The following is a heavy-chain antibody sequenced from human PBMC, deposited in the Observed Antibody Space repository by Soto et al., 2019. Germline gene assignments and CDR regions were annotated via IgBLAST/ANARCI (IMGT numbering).Heavy chain of an antibody. CDR2: ISSSSDYI. D-gene: IGHD6-19*01. CDR1: GFTFGFSS. CDR3: ARDGSGWSRDC. J-gene: IGHJ4*02. V-gene: IGHV3-21*01. Sequence: GGSLRLSCAASGFTFGFSSMNWVRQAPGKGLEWVSSISSSSDYIYYADSVKGRFTVSRDNAKNALYLQMNSLRAEDTAVYYCARDGSGWSRDCWGQGTLVTVSS.